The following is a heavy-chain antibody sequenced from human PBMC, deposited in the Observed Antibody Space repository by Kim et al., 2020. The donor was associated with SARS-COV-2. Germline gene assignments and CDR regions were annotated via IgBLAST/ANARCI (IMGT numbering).Heavy chain of an antibody. CDR3: VRDFRVRGGARRWFHP. CDR2: INTSGGTT. CDR1: GFTFSSYE. Sequence: GGSLRLSCAASGFTFSSYEMNWIRQAPGKGLEWISYINTSGGTTYYADSVKGRFTISRDNAKNSLYLQMNSLRVEDTAIYYCVRDFRVRGGARRWFHPWGQGALVTVSS. D-gene: IGHD3-10*01. V-gene: IGHV3-48*03. J-gene: IGHJ5*02.